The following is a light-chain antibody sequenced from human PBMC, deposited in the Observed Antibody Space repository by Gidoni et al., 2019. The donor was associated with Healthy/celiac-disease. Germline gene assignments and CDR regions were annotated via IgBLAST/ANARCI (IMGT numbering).Light chain of an antibody. V-gene: IGLV1-47*01. CDR3: AAWDDSLSGWV. CDR2: RNN. J-gene: IGLJ3*02. CDR1: SSNIGSNY. Sequence: QSVLTQPPSASGTPGQRVIISCSGSSSNIGSNYVYWYQQLPGTAPQLLIYRNNQRPSGVPDRFSGSKSGTSASLAISGLRSEDEADYYCAAWDDSLSGWVFGGGTKLTVL.